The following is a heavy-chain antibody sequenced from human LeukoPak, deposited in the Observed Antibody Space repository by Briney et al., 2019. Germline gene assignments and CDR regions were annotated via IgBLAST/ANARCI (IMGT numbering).Heavy chain of an antibody. D-gene: IGHD5-18*01. J-gene: IGHJ4*02. V-gene: IGHV3-30*04. CDR3: ARAVDTAMVRPNDY. CDR1: GFTFSSYA. CDR2: ISYDGSNK. Sequence: GGSLRLSCAASGFTFSSYAMHWVRQAPGKGLEWAAVISYDGSNKYYADSVKGRFTISRDNSKNTLYLQMNSLRAEDTAVYYCARAVDTAMVRPNDYWGQGTLVTVS.